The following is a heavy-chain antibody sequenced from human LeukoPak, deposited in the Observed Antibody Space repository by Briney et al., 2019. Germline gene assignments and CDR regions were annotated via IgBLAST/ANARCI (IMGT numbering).Heavy chain of an antibody. CDR1: GFSLRTSC. V-gene: IGHV4-59*05. Sequence: GSLRLSCAASGFSLRTSCMNWVRQAPGKGLEWIGSIYYSGSTYYNPSLKSRVTISVDTSKNQFSLKLSSVTAADTAVYYCASLRITIFGVVITLGGYYFDYWGQGTLVTVSS. CDR3: ASLRITIFGVVITLGGYYFDY. CDR2: IYYSGST. D-gene: IGHD3-3*01. J-gene: IGHJ4*02.